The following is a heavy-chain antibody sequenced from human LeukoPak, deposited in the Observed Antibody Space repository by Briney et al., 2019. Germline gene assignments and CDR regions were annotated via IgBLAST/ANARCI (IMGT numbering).Heavy chain of an antibody. D-gene: IGHD6-19*01. V-gene: IGHV3-21*01. CDR1: GFTFSSYS. J-gene: IGHJ4*02. Sequence: EGSLRLSCAASGFTFSSYSMNWVRQAPGKGLEWVSSISSSSSYIYYADSVKGRFTISRDNAKNSLYLQMSSLRAEDTAVYYCARIAVAGFDYWGQGTLVTVSS. CDR2: ISSSSSYI. CDR3: ARIAVAGFDY.